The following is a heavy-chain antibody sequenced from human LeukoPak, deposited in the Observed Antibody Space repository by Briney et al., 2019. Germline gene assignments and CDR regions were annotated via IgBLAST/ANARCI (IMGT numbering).Heavy chain of an antibody. J-gene: IGHJ4*02. CDR2: MNPNSGNT. CDR3: ARALTIVDSSGYYYYYFDY. D-gene: IGHD3-22*01. Sequence: ASVKVSCKASGYIFTNYYMHWVRQATGQGLEWMGWMNPNSGNTGYAQKFQGRVTMTRNTSISTAYMELSSLRSEDTAVYYCARALTIVDSSGYYYYYFDYWGQGTLVTVSS. CDR1: GYIFTNYY. V-gene: IGHV1-8*02.